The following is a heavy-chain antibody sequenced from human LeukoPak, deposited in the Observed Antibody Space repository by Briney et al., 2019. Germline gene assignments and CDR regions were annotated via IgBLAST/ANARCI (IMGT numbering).Heavy chain of an antibody. CDR1: GFTFSTFW. V-gene: IGHV3-74*03. J-gene: IGHJ6*02. Sequence: GGSLRLSCAVTGFTFSTFWTHWVRQVPGKGLVWGSYINGDGTTTTYADSVKGRFTISRDNAKNTVYLQMNSLRGEDSAVYYCGRWNYGMDVWGQGTTVTVSS. CDR2: INGDGTTT. CDR3: GRWNYGMDV.